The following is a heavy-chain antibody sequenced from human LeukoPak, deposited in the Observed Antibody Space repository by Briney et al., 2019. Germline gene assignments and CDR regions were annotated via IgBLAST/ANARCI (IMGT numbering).Heavy chain of an antibody. V-gene: IGHV3-23*01. J-gene: IGHJ4*02. CDR2: ISGGGAT. Sequence: GGSLRLSCAPSGFTFSIYAMTWVRQARGKGLEWVSAISGGGATYYADSVKGRFTISRDNAKNTLFLQMNSLRAEDTAVYYCARDNNWNYPDYWGQGTLVTVSS. CDR3: ARDNNWNYPDY. D-gene: IGHD1-7*01. CDR1: GFTFSIYA.